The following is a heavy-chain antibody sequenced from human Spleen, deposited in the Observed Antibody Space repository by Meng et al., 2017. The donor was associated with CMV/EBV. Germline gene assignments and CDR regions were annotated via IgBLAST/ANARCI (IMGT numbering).Heavy chain of an antibody. D-gene: IGHD1-26*01. Sequence: SCAASGFAFSSYSMNWVRQAPGKGLEWVSSISSSSSYIYYADSVKGRFTISRDNAKNSLYLQMNSLRAEDTAVYYCARLVGGKYFQHWGQGTLVTVSS. CDR2: ISSSSSYI. V-gene: IGHV3-21*06. J-gene: IGHJ1*01. CDR3: ARLVGGKYFQH. CDR1: GFAFSSYS.